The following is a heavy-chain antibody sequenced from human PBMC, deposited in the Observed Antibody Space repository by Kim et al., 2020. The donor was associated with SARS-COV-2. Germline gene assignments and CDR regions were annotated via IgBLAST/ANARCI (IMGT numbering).Heavy chain of an antibody. V-gene: IGHV1-8*02. CDR1: GYTFRSYE. CDR3: TREKMGIDL. Sequence: ASVKVSCQASGYTFRSYEINWVRQAPGQGLQWMGWMNPHSGASGSAQEFQGRLTMTKSASTDTAYMELSGLTSDDTAIYFCTREKMGIDLWGQGTLVRVS. J-gene: IGHJ5*02. D-gene: IGHD7-27*01. CDR2: MNPHSGAS.